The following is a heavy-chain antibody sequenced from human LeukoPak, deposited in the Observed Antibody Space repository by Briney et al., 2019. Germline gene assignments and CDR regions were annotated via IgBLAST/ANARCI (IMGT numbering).Heavy chain of an antibody. J-gene: IGHJ1*01. CDR3: ASPTVGATTVYFQH. Sequence: PGGSLRLSCAASRFTVSSNYMSWVRPAPGKGLEWVSVIYSGGSTYYADSVKGRFTISRDNSKNTPYLQMNSLRAEDTAVYYCASPTVGATTVYFQHWGQGTLVTVSS. D-gene: IGHD1-26*01. CDR2: IYSGGST. CDR1: RFTVSSNY. V-gene: IGHV3-53*01.